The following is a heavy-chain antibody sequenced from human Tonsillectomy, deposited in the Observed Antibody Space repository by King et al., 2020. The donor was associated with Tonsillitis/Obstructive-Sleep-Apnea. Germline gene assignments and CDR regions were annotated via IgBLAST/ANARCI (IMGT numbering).Heavy chain of an antibody. CDR3: ARWVGGASKFDY. Sequence: QLVQSGAEVKKPGSSVKVSCKASGGTFGSYAISWVRQAPGQGLEWMGGIIPIFGTANYAQKFQGRVTFTADESTGTAYMELRSLTSEDTAVYYGARWVGGASKFDYWGQGTLVTVSS. D-gene: IGHD2-15*01. V-gene: IGHV1-69*01. CDR2: IIPIFGTA. CDR1: GGTFGSYA. J-gene: IGHJ4*02.